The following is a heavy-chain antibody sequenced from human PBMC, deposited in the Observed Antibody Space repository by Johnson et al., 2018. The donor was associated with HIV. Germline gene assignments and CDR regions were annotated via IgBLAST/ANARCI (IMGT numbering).Heavy chain of an antibody. J-gene: IGHJ3*02. CDR2: IYSGRST. CDR1: GFTVSSNY. V-gene: IGHV3-53*01. Sequence: VQLVESGGGLIQPGGSLRLSCATSGFTVSSNYMTWVRQAPGKGLEWVSVIYSGRSTYYAASVQGRFTISRDNSKNTLFPQMNSLRAEDTAVYYCARLFYYEAFDIWGQGTMVTVSS. D-gene: IGHD3-10*01. CDR3: ARLFYYEAFDI.